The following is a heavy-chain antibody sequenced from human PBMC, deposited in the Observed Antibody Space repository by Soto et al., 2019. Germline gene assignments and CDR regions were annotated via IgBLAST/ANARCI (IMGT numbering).Heavy chain of an antibody. CDR1: GFTFSNYG. V-gene: IGHV3-23*01. J-gene: IGHJ4*02. CDR2: VRSDGDTT. Sequence: EVQVLESGGGLVQPGGSLRLSCAASGFTFSNYGMNWVRQAPGKGLEWVSGVRSDGDTTYNAESVKGRFTVSRDTSKNTVYLQMNSLRAEDTAVYYCAKGKGVGATPDGANCWAQGTLVTVSS. CDR3: AKGKGVGATPDGANC. D-gene: IGHD1-26*01.